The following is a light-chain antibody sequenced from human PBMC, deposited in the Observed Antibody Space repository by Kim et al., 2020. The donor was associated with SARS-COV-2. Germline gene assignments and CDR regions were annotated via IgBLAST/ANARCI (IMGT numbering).Light chain of an antibody. CDR2: EVT. V-gene: IGLV2-23*02. CDR1: TSDVGSSSL. J-gene: IGLJ3*02. CDR3: CSYAGGSIL. Sequence: PGQSITISCTGTTSDVGSSSLVSWYQQYPGKAPKFSIYEVTKRPSGVSNRFSGSKSGNTASLTISGLQAEDGADYYCCSYAGGSILFGGGTQLTVL.